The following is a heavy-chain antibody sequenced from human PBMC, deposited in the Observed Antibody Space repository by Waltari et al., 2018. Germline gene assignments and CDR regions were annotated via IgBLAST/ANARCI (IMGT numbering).Heavy chain of an antibody. CDR2: IYHDGTT. D-gene: IGHD2-2*03. V-gene: IGHV4-38-2*01. Sequence: QVQLQESGPGLVRPSETLSLTFGVFGHFLHTRFFGWWIRQPPGKGLEWIGNIYHDGTTYYNPSLKHRLMISLDTSKNQISLRLNFVDAADTAVYYCARQTLGYCTSAACRRLEKWGQGILVTVSS. J-gene: IGHJ1*01. CDR3: ARQTLGYCTSAACRRLEK. CDR1: GHFLHTRFF.